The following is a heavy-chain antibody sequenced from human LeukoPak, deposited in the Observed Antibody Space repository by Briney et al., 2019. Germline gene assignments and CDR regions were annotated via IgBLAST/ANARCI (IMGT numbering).Heavy chain of an antibody. CDR1: GASISGYY. CDR3: ARHAPAHFDFL. Sequence: PSETLSLTCTVSGASISGYYCSWVRQPPEQGLEWIGYIYYSGTTVYNPSLKSRVTMSVDTSKNQFSLRLSSVTAADTAAYYCARHAPAHFDFLWGQGTLVTVSS. D-gene: IGHD3-9*01. J-gene: IGHJ4*02. CDR2: IYYSGTT. V-gene: IGHV4-59*08.